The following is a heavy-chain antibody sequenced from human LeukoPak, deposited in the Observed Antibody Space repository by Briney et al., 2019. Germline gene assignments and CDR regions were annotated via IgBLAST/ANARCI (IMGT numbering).Heavy chain of an antibody. V-gene: IGHV1-18*01. CDR3: ARDTRTTLTPVNWFDP. CDR1: GYTFTNYG. CDR2: ISGYNGNT. D-gene: IGHD4-17*01. J-gene: IGHJ5*02. Sequence: ASVKVSCKASGYTFTNYGISWVRQAPGQGLEWMRWISGYNGNTDYAQKLQGRVTMTTDTSTSTAYMELRSLRSDDTAIYYCARDTRTTLTPVNWFDPWGHGTLVTVSS.